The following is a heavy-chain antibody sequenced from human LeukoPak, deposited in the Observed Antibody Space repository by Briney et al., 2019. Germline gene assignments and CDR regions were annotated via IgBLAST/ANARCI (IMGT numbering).Heavy chain of an antibody. CDR2: IIPIFGTA. D-gene: IGHD2-2*01. V-gene: IGHV1-69*05. CDR1: GGTFSSYA. J-gene: IGHJ6*03. CDR3: ARDKGDCSSTSCYYYYMDV. Sequence: GSSVKVSCKASGGTFSSYAISWVRQAPGQGLEWMGGIIPIFGTANYAQRFQGRVTITTDESTSTAYMELSSLRSEDTAVYYCARDKGDCSSTSCYYYYMDVWGKGTTVTVSS.